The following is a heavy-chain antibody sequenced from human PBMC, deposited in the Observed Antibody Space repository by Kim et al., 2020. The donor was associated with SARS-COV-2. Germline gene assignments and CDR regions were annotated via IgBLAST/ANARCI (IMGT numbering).Heavy chain of an antibody. CDR2: IRSKANGYAT. CDR1: GFTFSDSA. J-gene: IGHJ3*02. D-gene: IGHD1-1*01. Sequence: GGSLRLSCGASGFTFSDSAMHWVRQASGKGLELVGRIRSKANGYATAYIESVKGRFTISRDDSRKTAYLQMNSLKTEDPAVYYCTRVPGTTLVFCDSFD. CDR3: TRVPGTTLVFCDSFD. V-gene: IGHV3-73*01.